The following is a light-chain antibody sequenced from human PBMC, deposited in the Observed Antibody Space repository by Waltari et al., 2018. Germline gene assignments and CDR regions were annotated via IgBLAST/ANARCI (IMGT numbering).Light chain of an antibody. CDR3: KQYDNYGT. J-gene: IGKJ1*01. V-gene: IGKV1-5*01. CDR1: QSSRYL. Sequence: SWRARQSSRYLLEWYQKNPGKARNLLYERAWKLEGGVQSRCGGGGSGTEFTLTSSSLQPDDVATYYCKQYDNYGTFGQGTKVEIK. CDR2: RAW.